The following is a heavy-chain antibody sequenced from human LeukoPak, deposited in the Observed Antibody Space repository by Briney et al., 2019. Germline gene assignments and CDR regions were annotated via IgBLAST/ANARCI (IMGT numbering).Heavy chain of an antibody. V-gene: IGHV3-13*01. CDR2: LGSAGDK. CDR1: GFTLSDYD. D-gene: IGHD3/OR15-3a*01. CDR3: ARAKRETSTRPWTSGMDV. Sequence: GGSLRLSCAASGFTLSDYDIHWVRQPIGKGLDWVSGLGSAGDKYHEGSERGRFTISREDAENSVYLQMNGLRPEDTAIYYCARAKRETSTRPWTSGMDVWGQGTRVTVSS. J-gene: IGHJ6*02.